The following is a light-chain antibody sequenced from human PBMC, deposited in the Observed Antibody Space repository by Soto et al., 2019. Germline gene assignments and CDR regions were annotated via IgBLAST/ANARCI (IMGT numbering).Light chain of an antibody. V-gene: IGKV2-28*01. CDR3: MQALQSLT. CDR2: FGS. J-gene: IGKJ5*01. CDR1: QSLLYNNTYNY. Sequence: ENVMTQSPLTLPVTPGEPASISCRSSQSLLYNNTYNYLDWYVQKPGQSPQLLIYFGSNRAPGVPDRFSGSGSGTDFTLKINRVEAEDVGTYYCMQALQSLTFGQGTRLEIQ.